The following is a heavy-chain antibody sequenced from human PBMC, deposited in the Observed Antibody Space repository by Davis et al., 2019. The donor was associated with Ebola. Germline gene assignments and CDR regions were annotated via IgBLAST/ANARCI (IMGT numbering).Heavy chain of an antibody. V-gene: IGHV3-7*01. J-gene: IGHJ4*02. D-gene: IGHD2-2*01. Sequence: YVDSVKGRFTFSRDNAKNSLYLQMNSLRAEDTAVYYCARRGCSSTSCSITPMDYWGQGTLVTVSS. CDR3: ARRGCSSTSCSITPMDY.